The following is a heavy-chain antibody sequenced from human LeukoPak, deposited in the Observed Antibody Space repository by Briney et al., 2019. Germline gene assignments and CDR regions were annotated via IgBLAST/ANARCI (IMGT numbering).Heavy chain of an antibody. CDR1: GFTFSSHW. Sequence: GGSLRLSCVASGFTFSSHWMHWVRQAPGKGLVWVSRINSEGSITTYADSAQGRFTISRDNAMNTLYLQMNSLRVEDTAVYYCARDFNWNPPDSWGQGTLVTVSS. CDR3: ARDFNWNPPDS. V-gene: IGHV3-74*01. J-gene: IGHJ4*02. CDR2: INSEGSIT. D-gene: IGHD1-1*01.